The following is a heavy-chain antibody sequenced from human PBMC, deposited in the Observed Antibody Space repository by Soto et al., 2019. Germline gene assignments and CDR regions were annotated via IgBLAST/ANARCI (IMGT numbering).Heavy chain of an antibody. D-gene: IGHD4-17*01. CDR3: AKDYYGDYVSAGYYYYGMDV. CDR1: GFTFSSYG. J-gene: IGHJ6*02. CDR2: ISYDGSNK. V-gene: IGHV3-30*18. Sequence: GGSLRLSCAASGFTFSSYGMHWVRQAPGKGLEWMAVISYDGSNKYYADSVKGRFTISRDNSKNTLYLQMNSLRAEDTAVYYCAKDYYGDYVSAGYYYYGMDVWGQGTTVTVSS.